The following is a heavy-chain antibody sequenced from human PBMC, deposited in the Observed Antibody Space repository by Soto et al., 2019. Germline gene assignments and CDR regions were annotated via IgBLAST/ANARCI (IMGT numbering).Heavy chain of an antibody. CDR1: GFTFSSYA. V-gene: IGHV3-23*01. D-gene: IGHD4-17*01. Sequence: PGGSLRLSCAASGFTFSSYALSWVRQAPGKGLECVSAISVGGGSTYYADSVKGRVTISRDDRNNMLYLQMHWLRAKDTGLYFCAKHQYDYGDSVLGESYYYHHKGMAVWAQGTTVTVS. CDR2: ISVGGGST. CDR3: AKHQYDYGDSVLGESYYYHHKGMAV. J-gene: IGHJ6*02.